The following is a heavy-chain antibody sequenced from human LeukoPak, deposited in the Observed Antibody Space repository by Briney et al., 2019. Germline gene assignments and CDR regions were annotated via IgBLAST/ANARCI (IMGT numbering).Heavy chain of an antibody. V-gene: IGHV3-23*01. Sequence: PGGSLRLSCAASGFTFSSYAMSWVRQAPGKGLEWVSAISGSGGSTYYADSVKGRFTISRDNSQNTLYLQMNSLRAEDTAVYYCAKGTLDIVVVPAAPKVYYFDYWGQGTLVTVSS. J-gene: IGHJ4*02. CDR1: GFTFSSYA. CDR3: AKGTLDIVVVPAAPKVYYFDY. CDR2: ISGSGGST. D-gene: IGHD2-2*01.